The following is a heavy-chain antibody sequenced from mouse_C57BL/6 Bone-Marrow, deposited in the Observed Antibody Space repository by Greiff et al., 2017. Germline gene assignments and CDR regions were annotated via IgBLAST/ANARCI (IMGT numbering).Heavy chain of an antibody. CDR1: GYTFTSYW. Sequence: QVHVKQPGAELVKPGASVKLSCKASGYTFTSYWMHWVKQRPGQGLEWIGMIHPNSGSTNYNEKFKSKATLTVDKSSSTAYMQLSSLTSEDSAVYYCARLGRGAYWGQGTLVTVSA. D-gene: IGHD4-1*01. CDR3: ARLGRGAY. J-gene: IGHJ3*01. CDR2: IHPNSGST. V-gene: IGHV1-64*01.